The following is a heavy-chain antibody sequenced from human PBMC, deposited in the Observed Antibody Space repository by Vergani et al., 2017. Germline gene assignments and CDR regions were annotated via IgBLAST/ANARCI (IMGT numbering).Heavy chain of an antibody. Sequence: QVRLQESGPGLVKPSETLSLTFSVYGGSMSGYYRSWIRQPPGKELEWIGYMYHSGITNYNPSLETRVTISGDTSKNQFSLKLNSVTAADTAVYYCGRVADFYGLGSRLLDLWGQGILVTVSS. D-gene: IGHD3-10*01. CDR1: GGSMSGYY. CDR2: MYHSGIT. V-gene: IGHV4-59*01. J-gene: IGHJ5*02. CDR3: GRVADFYGLGSRLLDL.